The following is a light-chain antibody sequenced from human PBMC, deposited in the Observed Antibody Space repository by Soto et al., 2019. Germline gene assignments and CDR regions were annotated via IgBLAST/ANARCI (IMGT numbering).Light chain of an antibody. V-gene: IGLV1-44*01. Sequence: QSVLTQPPSASGTPGQRVTISCSGTSSNIGSGTVNWYQQLPGTAPKLLIYNNNQWPSGVRDRFSGSKSGTSASLAISGLQSEDEADYYCAAWDVSLNGLYVFGTGTKVTVL. CDR2: NNN. CDR1: SSNIGSGT. CDR3: AAWDVSLNGLYV. J-gene: IGLJ1*01.